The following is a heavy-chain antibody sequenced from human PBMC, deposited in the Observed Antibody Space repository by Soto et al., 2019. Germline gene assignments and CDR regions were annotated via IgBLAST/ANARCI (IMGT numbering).Heavy chain of an antibody. Sequence: EVQLLESGGTLVQPGGSLRLSCAASGLTFINYGMNWVRQAPGRGLEWVSGLSTTGGNTYYADSVKGRFTISRDNSKNTLYLQLNSLRAEDTAVYFCAKNWTSGTTLQTSFDSWGQGTLATVSS. D-gene: IGHD1-7*01. CDR3: AKNWTSGTTLQTSFDS. J-gene: IGHJ4*02. V-gene: IGHV3-23*01. CDR1: GLTFINYG. CDR2: LSTTGGNT.